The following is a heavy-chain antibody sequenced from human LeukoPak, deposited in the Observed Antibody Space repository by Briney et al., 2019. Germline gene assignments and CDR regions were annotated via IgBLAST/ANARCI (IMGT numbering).Heavy chain of an antibody. Sequence: SVKVSCKASGGTFSSYAISWVRQAPGQGLEWMGGIITNFGSTNYAQKYQGRVTITADESTSTAYMELSSLRSEDTAVYYCARPRTYYDFWRGYPPLDYWGQGTLVTVSS. D-gene: IGHD3-3*01. J-gene: IGHJ4*02. V-gene: IGHV1-69*01. CDR1: GGTFSSYA. CDR3: ARPRTYYDFWRGYPPLDY. CDR2: IITNFGST.